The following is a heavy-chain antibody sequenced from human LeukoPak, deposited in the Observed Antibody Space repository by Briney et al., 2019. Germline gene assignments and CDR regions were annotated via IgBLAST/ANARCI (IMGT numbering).Heavy chain of an antibody. J-gene: IGHJ6*02. V-gene: IGHV3-7*01. CDR2: IKQDGSEK. Sequence: GGSLRLSCAASGFTFSSYWMSWVRQAPGKGLEWVANIKQDGSEKYYVDSVKGRFTISRDNAKNSLYLQMNSLRAEDTAVYYCAPGFPLGYCSSTSCMGGMDVWGQGTTVTVSS. D-gene: IGHD2-2*01. CDR1: GFTFSSYW. CDR3: APGFPLGYCSSTSCMGGMDV.